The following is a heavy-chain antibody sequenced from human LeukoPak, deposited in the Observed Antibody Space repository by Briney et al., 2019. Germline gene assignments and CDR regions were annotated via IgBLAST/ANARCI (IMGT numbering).Heavy chain of an antibody. D-gene: IGHD3-10*01. J-gene: IGHJ4*02. CDR1: GNTFNKYA. CDR2: INTNTGNP. Sequence: ASVKVSCKASGNTFNKYALNWVRQAPGQGLEWMGWINTNTGNPSYGRDFTGRFVFSLDTSVSTTHLQISSLKAEDTAIYFCAAGPISLPSGETNDYWGQGTLVTVSS. CDR3: AAGPISLPSGETNDY. V-gene: IGHV7-4-1*02.